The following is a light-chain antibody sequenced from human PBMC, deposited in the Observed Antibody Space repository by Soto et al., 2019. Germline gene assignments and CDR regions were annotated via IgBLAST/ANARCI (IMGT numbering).Light chain of an antibody. CDR1: QNIPSY. J-gene: IGKJ5*01. Sequence: DIQLTQSPSFLSASVGDRVTITCRASQNIPSYLNWYQQKPGKAPQLLIYAASTLQSGVPARFSGSGSGTDCTLTISSLQPEDLATYYCQQTYSTRGTFGQGTRLEIK. CDR2: AAS. CDR3: QQTYSTRGT. V-gene: IGKV1-39*01.